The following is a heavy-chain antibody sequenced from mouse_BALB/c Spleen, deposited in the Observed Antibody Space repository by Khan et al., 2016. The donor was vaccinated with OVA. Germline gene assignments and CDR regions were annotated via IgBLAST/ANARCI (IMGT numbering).Heavy chain of an antibody. CDR2: ITSDGGST. CDR1: GFTFSDYY. J-gene: IGHJ3*01. Sequence: EVELVESGGVLVQPGGSLKLSCATSGFTFSDYYMCWVRQTPKKRLEWVAYITSDGGSTYYLDTVKGRFTISRDNAKKTLYLQMSRLKSEDTAIYYCARREDVYSWFTYWGQGTLVTVSA. D-gene: IGHD1-1*01. V-gene: IGHV5-12*02. CDR3: ARREDVYSWFTY.